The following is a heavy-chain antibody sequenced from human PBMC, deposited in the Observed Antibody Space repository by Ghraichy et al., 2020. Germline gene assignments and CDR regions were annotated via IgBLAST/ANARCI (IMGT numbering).Heavy chain of an antibody. V-gene: IGHV4-39*01. CDR3: ANRDPANSSGWAYYY. CDR1: GGSISRSSNY. D-gene: IGHD6-19*01. Sequence: SETLSLTCSVAGGSISRSSNYWGWIRQPPGKGLEWIGSIYYGGSTYYNPSLKSRVTISVDTSKNQFSLKLSSVTAADTAVYYCANRDPANSSGWAYYYWGQGTLVTVSS. J-gene: IGHJ4*02. CDR2: IYYGGST.